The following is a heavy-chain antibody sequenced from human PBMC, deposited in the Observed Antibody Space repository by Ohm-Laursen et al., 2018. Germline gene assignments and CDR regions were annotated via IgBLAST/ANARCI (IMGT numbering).Heavy chain of an antibody. CDR1: GGSVSSGSYY. Sequence: SDTLSLTCTVSGGSVSSGSYYWSWIRQPPGKGLEWIGYIYYSGSTNYNPSLKSRVTISVDTSKNQFSLKLSSVTAAATAVYYCARSYCGGDCYVDYWGQGTLVTVSS. J-gene: IGHJ4*02. D-gene: IGHD2-21*02. V-gene: IGHV4-61*01. CDR3: ARSYCGGDCYVDY. CDR2: IYYSGST.